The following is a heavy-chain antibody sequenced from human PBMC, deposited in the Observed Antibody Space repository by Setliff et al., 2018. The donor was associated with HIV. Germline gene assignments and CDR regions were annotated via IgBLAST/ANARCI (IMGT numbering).Heavy chain of an antibody. CDR3: ATEGAGGSYQRASALDL. V-gene: IGHV1-69*05. CDR1: AGSYSIFA. CDR2: MMTIFSTT. J-gene: IGHJ3*01. Sequence: SVNVSCKSSAGSYSIFAINWVRQAPGQGLEWMGGMMTIFSTTNYARKFQGRATITTDESTGTAYMELSNLRSEDTAVYYCATEGAGGSYQRASALDLWGQGTMVTV. D-gene: IGHD1-26*01.